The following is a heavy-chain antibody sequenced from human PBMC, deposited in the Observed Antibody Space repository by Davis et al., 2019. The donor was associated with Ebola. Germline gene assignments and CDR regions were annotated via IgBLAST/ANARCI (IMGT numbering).Heavy chain of an antibody. CDR1: GVSISRHY. Sequence: PSETLSLTCTVSGVSISRHYWSWIRQPLEKRLEWIGSIYYTGNAYYNSSLASRATISVDTSKNQFSLKLTSVTAADTAMYYCSERGSSVWGQGTLVTVSS. CDR3: SERGSSV. J-gene: IGHJ4*02. V-gene: IGHV4-59*03. D-gene: IGHD3-10*01. CDR2: IYYTGNA.